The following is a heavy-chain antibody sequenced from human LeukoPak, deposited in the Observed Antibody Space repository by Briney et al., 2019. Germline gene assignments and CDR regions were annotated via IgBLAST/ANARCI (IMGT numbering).Heavy chain of an antibody. CDR1: AGSISSSSYY. J-gene: IGHJ6*03. Sequence: SETLSPTCTLSAGSISSSSYYWGWIRHPPGKGLEWIGSIYYSGSTYYNPSLKSRVTISVDTSKNQFSLKLSSVTAADTAVYYCARATDYSNYSIYYYYYMDVWGKGTTVTVSS. D-gene: IGHD4-11*01. CDR2: IYYSGST. CDR3: ARATDYSNYSIYYYYYMDV. V-gene: IGHV4-39*01.